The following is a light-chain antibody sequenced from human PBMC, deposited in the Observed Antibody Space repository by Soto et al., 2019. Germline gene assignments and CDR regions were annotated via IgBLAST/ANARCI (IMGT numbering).Light chain of an antibody. CDR2: DDN. CDR3: GSWDSSLSAYV. V-gene: IGLV1-51*01. CDR1: SSDVGGYNY. Sequence: QSPLAQPASVSGSPGQSITISCTGTSSDVGGYNYVSWYQQHPGKAPKLLIYDDNKRPSGIPDRFSGSKSGTSATLGITGFQTGDEADYYCGSWDSSLSAYVFGTGTKVTVL. J-gene: IGLJ1*01.